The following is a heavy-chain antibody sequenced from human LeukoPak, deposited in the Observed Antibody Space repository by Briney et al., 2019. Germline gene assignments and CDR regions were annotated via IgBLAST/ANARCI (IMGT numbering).Heavy chain of an antibody. Sequence: SETLSLTCTVSGASISNSAYYWLWIRQPPGEGLECIGTVHYSGSTFYNPSLKSRVNISVDTSKNQFPLQLSSVTAVDTAVYYCARLFFVIDTWGQGTLVTVSS. V-gene: IGHV4-39*01. CDR1: GASISNSAYY. CDR2: VHYSGST. D-gene: IGHD3-3*01. J-gene: IGHJ5*02. CDR3: ARLFFVIDT.